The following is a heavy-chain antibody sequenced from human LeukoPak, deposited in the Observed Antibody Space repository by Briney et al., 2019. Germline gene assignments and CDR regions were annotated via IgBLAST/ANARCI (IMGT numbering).Heavy chain of an antibody. CDR3: ARHEYSGSYYGLSWFDP. CDR1: GGSISSSGYY. Sequence: PSETLSLTCTVSGGSISSSGYYWGWIRQPPGKGPERIASIYYSGSTYYNPSLKSRVTISVDTSKNQLSLKLSSLTAADTAVYYCARHEYSGSYYGLSWFDPWGQGTLVTVSS. D-gene: IGHD1-26*01. CDR2: IYYSGST. J-gene: IGHJ5*02. V-gene: IGHV4-39*01.